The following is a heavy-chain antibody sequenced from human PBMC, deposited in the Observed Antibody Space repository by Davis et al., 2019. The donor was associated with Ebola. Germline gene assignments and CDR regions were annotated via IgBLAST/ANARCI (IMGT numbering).Heavy chain of an antibody. V-gene: IGHV1-69*06. CDR2: TIPIFGTA. J-gene: IGHJ5*02. Sequence: SVTVSCKASGGTFSSYAISWVRQAPGQGLEWMGGTIPIFGTANYAQKFQGRVTITADKSTSTAYMELSSLRSEDTAVYYWARVRVYSSSSYWFDPWGQGTLVTVSS. D-gene: IGHD6-6*01. CDR3: ARVRVYSSSSYWFDP. CDR1: GGTFSSYA.